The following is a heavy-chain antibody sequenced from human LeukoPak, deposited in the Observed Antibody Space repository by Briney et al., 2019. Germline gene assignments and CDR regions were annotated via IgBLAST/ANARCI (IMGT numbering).Heavy chain of an antibody. CDR2: IYTSGST. CDR3: AGQSLAMRYFQH. CDR1: GGSISSYY. J-gene: IGHJ1*01. V-gene: IGHV4-4*07. Sequence: SETLSLTCTVSGGSISSYYWSWIRQPAGKGLEWIGRIYTSGSTNYNPSLKSRVTMSVDTSKNQFSLKLSSVTAADTAVYYCAGQSLAMRYFQHWGQGTLVTVSS.